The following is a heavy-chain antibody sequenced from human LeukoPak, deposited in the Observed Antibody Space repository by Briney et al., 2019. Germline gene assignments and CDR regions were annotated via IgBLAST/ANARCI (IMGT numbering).Heavy chain of an antibody. Sequence: QSGGSLRLSCAASGFTFSSYGMHWARQAPGKGLEWVAFIRYDGSNKYYADSVKGRFTISRDNSKNTLYLQMNSLRAEDTAVYYCAKAGQNYYGSGSYLYPFDYWGQGTLVTVSS. D-gene: IGHD3-10*01. CDR3: AKAGQNYYGSGSYLYPFDY. CDR1: GFTFSSYG. V-gene: IGHV3-30*02. CDR2: IRYDGSNK. J-gene: IGHJ4*02.